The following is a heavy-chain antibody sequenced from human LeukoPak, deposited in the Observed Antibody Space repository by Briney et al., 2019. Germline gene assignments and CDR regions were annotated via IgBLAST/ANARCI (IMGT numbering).Heavy chain of an antibody. D-gene: IGHD6-13*01. CDR2: ISSSSSYI. J-gene: IGHJ4*02. CDR1: GFTFSSYS. Sequence: GGSLRLSCAASGFTFSSYSMNWVRQAPGKGLEWFSSISSSSSYIYYADSVKGRFTIPRDNAKNSLYLQMNSLRAEDTAVYYCARDLFRAAAGTFGYWGQGTLVTVSS. CDR3: ARDLFRAAAGTFGY. V-gene: IGHV3-21*01.